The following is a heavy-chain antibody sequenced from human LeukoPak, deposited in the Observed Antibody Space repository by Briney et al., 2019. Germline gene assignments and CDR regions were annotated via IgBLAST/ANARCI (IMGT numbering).Heavy chain of an antibody. CDR2: INTDGSST. J-gene: IGHJ4*02. Sequence: GGSLRLSCAASGFTFSSYWMHWFRQAPGKGLVWVSRINTDGSSTSYADSVKGRFTISRDNAKNTLYLQMNSLRAEDTAVYYCARESLLIAAPFDYWGQGTLVTVSS. CDR3: ARESLLIAAPFDY. V-gene: IGHV3-74*01. D-gene: IGHD6-6*01. CDR1: GFTFSSYW.